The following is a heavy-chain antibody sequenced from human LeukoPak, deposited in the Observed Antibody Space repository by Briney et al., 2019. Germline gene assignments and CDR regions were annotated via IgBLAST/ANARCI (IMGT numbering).Heavy chain of an antibody. D-gene: IGHD3-10*01. Sequence: SETLSLTCTVSGGSISSSSYYWVWIRQPPGKGLEWIATIHYSGTTYYNPSLRSRFTISVDTSKSQFSLRLNSVTTADTAVYYCALYISGDYNWFDPWGQGTLVTVSS. V-gene: IGHV4-39*01. CDR1: GGSISSSSYY. CDR2: IHYSGTT. CDR3: ALYISGDYNWFDP. J-gene: IGHJ5*02.